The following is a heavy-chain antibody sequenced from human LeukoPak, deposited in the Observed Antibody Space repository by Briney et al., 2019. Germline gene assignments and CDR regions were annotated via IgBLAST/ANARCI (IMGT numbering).Heavy chain of an antibody. V-gene: IGHV1-18*01. D-gene: IGHD3-22*01. CDR3: AGAVSITMIKNPGVFDY. J-gene: IGHJ4*02. CDR1: GYTFTSYG. CDR2: ISAYNGNT. Sequence: GASVKVSCKASGYTFTSYGISWVRQAPGQGLEWMGWISAYNGNTNYAQKLQGRVTMTTDTSTSTAYMELRSLRSDDTAVYYCAGAVSITMIKNPGVFDYWGQGTLVTVSS.